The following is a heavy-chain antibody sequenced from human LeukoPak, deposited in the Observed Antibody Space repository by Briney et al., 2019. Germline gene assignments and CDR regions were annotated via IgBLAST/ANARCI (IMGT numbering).Heavy chain of an antibody. CDR3: ARGARGYCSSTSCCRGGFDI. CDR2: ISAYNGNT. J-gene: IGHJ3*02. Sequence: ASVKVSCKASGYTFTSYGISWVRQAPGQGLEWMGWISAYNGNTNYAQKLQGRVTMTTDTSTSTAYMELRSLRSDDTAVYYCARGARGYCSSTSCCRGGFDIWGQGTMVTVSS. CDR1: GYTFTSYG. D-gene: IGHD2-2*01. V-gene: IGHV1-18*01.